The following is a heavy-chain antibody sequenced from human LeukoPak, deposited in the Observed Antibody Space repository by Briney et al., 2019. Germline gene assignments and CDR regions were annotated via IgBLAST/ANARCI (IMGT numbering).Heavy chain of an antibody. CDR2: ISSSGSTI. CDR3: ARDKYSSSSGLDH. Sequence: QPGGSLRLSCAASGFTFSSYEMNWVRQGPGKGLEWVAYISSSGSTIYYADSVKGRFTISRDNAKNSLYLQMNSLRAEDTAVYYCARDKYSSSSGLDHWGQGTLVTVSS. CDR1: GFTFSSYE. J-gene: IGHJ4*02. V-gene: IGHV3-48*03. D-gene: IGHD6-6*01.